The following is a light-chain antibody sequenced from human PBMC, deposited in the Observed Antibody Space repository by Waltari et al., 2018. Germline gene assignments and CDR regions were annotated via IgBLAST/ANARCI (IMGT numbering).Light chain of an antibody. CDR1: QSVSSS. Sequence: EIVMTQSPATLSVSPGERATLSCRASQSVSSSLAWYQQKPGQAPRLLIYGASTRATGFPARFSGSGSGTEFTLTISSVQSEDFAVYYCQQYNNWPPLTFGGGTKVEIK. CDR2: GAS. V-gene: IGKV3-15*01. CDR3: QQYNNWPPLT. J-gene: IGKJ4*01.